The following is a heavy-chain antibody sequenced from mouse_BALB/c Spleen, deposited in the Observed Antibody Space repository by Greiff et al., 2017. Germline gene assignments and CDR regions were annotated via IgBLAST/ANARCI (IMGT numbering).Heavy chain of an antibody. CDR3: ARWGRGFDY. D-gene: IGHD3-3*01. Sequence: EVQLQESGPELMKPGASVKISCKASGYSFTSYYMHWVKQSHGKSLEWIGYIDPFNGGTSYNQKFKGKATLTVDKSSSTAYMHLSSLTSEDSAVYYCARWGRGFDYWGQGTTLTVSS. J-gene: IGHJ2*01. CDR1: GYSFTSYY. CDR2: IDPFNGGT. V-gene: IGHV1S135*01.